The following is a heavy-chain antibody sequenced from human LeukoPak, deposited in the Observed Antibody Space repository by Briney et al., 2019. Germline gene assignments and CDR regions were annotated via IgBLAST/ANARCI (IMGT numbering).Heavy chain of an antibody. CDR1: GGSISSSSYY. J-gene: IGHJ4*02. D-gene: IGHD4-17*01. CDR2: IYYSGST. V-gene: IGHV4-39*07. Sequence: SETLSLTCTVSGGSISSSSYYWGWIRQPPGQGLEWIGSIYYSGSTYYNPSLKSRVTISVDTSKNQFSLKLSSVTAADTAVYYCARGLYGDSLDWGQGTLVTVSS. CDR3: ARGLYGDSLD.